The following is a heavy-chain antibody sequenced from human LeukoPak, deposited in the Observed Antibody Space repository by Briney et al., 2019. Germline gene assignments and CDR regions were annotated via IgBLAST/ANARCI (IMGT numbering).Heavy chain of an antibody. CDR3: AKEWKVGRYYFNH. D-gene: IGHD1-1*01. CDR1: GFPFSVLG. CDR2: IRYVGYNR. V-gene: IGHV3-30*02. J-gene: IGHJ4*02. Sequence: GGSLRLSCAPYGFPFSVLGMHWVRQAPGKGLECLACIRYVGYNRQYLPSVRGCISLSRDHPQMTLFLGMKNLGGEDTALYFCAKEWKVGRYYFNHWGQGSLVIVSS.